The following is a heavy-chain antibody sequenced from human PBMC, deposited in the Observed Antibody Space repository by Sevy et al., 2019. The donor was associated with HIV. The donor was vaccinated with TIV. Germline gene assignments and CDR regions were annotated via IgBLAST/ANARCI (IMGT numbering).Heavy chain of an antibody. D-gene: IGHD3-22*01. CDR3: ASDDDYDSGGDYDYYYGMDV. V-gene: IGHV3-74*03. CDR2: INSGGSST. J-gene: IGHJ6*02. Sequence: GGSLRLSCPASGFTFSSYWMHWVRQVPGKGLVWVSRINSGGSSTKYADSVKGRFTISRDNAKNTLYLQMNSLRAEDTAVYYCASDDDYDSGGDYDYYYGMDVWGQGTTVTVSS. CDR1: GFTFSSYW.